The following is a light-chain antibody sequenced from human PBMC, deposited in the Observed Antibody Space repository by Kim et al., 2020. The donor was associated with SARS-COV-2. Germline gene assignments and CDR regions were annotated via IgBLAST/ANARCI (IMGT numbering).Light chain of an antibody. CDR2: AAS. J-gene: IGKJ2*03. Sequence: SASVGDRVTITCRASQSVSINLNWYQQKPGKAPRLLIYAASSLQSGVPSRFSGSGSGTGFTLTISSLQPEDFAIYFCQQTFSTQYSFGQGPSWRS. V-gene: IGKV1-39*01. CDR1: QSVSIN. CDR3: QQTFSTQYS.